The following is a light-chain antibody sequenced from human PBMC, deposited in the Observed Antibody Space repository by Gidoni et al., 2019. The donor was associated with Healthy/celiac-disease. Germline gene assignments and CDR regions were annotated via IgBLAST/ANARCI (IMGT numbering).Light chain of an antibody. CDR2: SNN. CDR1: SSNIGSNT. V-gene: IGLV1-44*01. J-gene: IGLJ3*02. CDR3: AAWDDSLNGHWV. Sequence: QSVLTQPPSASGTPGQRGTIPCSGSSSNIGSNTVNWYQQLPGTAPKILIYSNNQRPSGVPDRFSGSKSGTSASLAISGLQSEDEADYYCAAWDDSLNGHWVFGGGTKLTV.